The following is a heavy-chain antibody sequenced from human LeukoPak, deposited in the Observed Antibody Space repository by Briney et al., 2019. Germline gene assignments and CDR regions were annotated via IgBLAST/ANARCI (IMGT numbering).Heavy chain of an antibody. CDR3: ARHGPRYSSSWYIWFDP. D-gene: IGHD6-13*01. CDR1: GGSISSYY. CDR2: IYYSGST. J-gene: IGHJ5*02. Sequence: PSETLSLTCTVSGGSISSYYWSWIRQPPGKGLEWIGYIYYSGSTNYNPSLKSRVTISVDTSKNQSSLKLSSVTAADTAVYYCARHGPRYSSSWYIWFDPWGQGTLVTVSS. V-gene: IGHV4-59*08.